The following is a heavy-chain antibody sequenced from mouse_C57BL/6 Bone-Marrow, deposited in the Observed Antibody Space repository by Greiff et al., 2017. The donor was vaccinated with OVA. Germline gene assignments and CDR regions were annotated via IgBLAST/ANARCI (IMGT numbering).Heavy chain of an antibody. V-gene: IGHV5-17*01. CDR3: ARKKLLYFDY. CDR1: GFTFSDYG. CDR2: ISSGSSTI. J-gene: IGHJ2*01. Sequence: EVQPVESGGGLVKPGGSLKLSCAASGFTFSDYGMHWVRQAPEKGLEWVAYISSGSSTIYYADTVKGRFTISRDNAKNTLFLQMTSLRSEDTAMYYCARKKLLYFDYWGQGTTLTVSS.